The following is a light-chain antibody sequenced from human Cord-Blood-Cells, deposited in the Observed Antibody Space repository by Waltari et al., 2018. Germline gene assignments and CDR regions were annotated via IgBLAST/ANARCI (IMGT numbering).Light chain of an antibody. CDR2: DVS. CDR3: SSYTSSSTLGV. Sequence: QSALTQPASVSRSPGQSITISCTGTSSDVGGYNYVSWYQQHPGKAPKLMIYDVSKRPSGVSNRFSGSKSGNTASLTISGLQAEDEADYYCSSYTSSSTLGVFGGGTKLTVL. J-gene: IGLJ3*02. V-gene: IGLV2-14*01. CDR1: SSDVGGYNY.